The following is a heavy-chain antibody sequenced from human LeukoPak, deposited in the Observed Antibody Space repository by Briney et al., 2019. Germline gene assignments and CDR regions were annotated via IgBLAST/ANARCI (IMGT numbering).Heavy chain of an antibody. V-gene: IGHV3-11*04. D-gene: IGHD3-22*01. Sequence: PGGSLRLSCAASGFTFSDYYMSWIRQAPGKGLEWVPYISSSGSTIYYADSVKGRFTISRDNAKNSLYLQMNSLRAEDTAVYYCARDTYYYDSSGYYPPGTLDYWGQGTLVTVSS. CDR2: ISSSGSTI. J-gene: IGHJ4*02. CDR1: GFTFSDYY. CDR3: ARDTYYYDSSGYYPPGTLDY.